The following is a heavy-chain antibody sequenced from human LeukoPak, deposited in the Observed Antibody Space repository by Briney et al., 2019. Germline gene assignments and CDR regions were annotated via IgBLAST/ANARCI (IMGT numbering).Heavy chain of an antibody. CDR3: ARVVGIAAAGTSAYGMDV. V-gene: IGHV4-59*01. D-gene: IGHD6-13*01. J-gene: IGHJ6*02. CDR2: IYYSGST. CDR1: GGSISSYY. Sequence: PSETLSLTCTVSGGSISSYYWSWIRQPPGKGLEWIGYIYYSGSTNYNPSLKSRVTISVDTSKNQFSLKLSSVTAADTAVHYCARVVGIAAAGTSAYGMDVWGQGTTVTVSS.